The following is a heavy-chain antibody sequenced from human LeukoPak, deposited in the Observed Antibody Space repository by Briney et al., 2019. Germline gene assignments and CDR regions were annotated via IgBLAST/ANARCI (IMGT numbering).Heavy chain of an antibody. CDR3: ARGYTTVTTWVIYYYYMDV. CDR2: ISSSSSYI. V-gene: IGHV3-21*01. J-gene: IGHJ6*03. CDR1: GFTFSSYE. D-gene: IGHD4-17*01. Sequence: GGSLRLSCAASGFTFSSYEMNWVRQAPGKGLEWVSSISSSSSYIYYADSVKGRFTISRDNAKNSLYLQMNSLRAEDTAVYYCARGYTTVTTWVIYYYYMDVWGKGTTVTVSS.